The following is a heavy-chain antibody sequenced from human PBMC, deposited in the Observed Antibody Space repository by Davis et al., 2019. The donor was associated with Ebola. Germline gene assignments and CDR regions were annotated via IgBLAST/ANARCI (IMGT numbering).Heavy chain of an antibody. D-gene: IGHD2-15*01. CDR1: GDTLTSYA. CDR2: IVPVFRTA. CDR3: AHLGPQRNCSGGGCHGYLDY. Sequence: AASVKVSCKAVGDTLTSYAMTWVRQAPGQGLEWMGGIVPVFRTASYAQNFQGRVTITADESTRTAYMELNGLRSEDTAVYYCAHLGPQRNCSGGGCHGYLDYWGQGTLVTVSS. V-gene: IGHV1-69*13. J-gene: IGHJ4*02.